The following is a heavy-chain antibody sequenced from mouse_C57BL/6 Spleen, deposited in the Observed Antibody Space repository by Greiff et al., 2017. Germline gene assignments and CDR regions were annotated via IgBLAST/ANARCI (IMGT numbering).Heavy chain of an antibody. D-gene: IGHD2-1*01. V-gene: IGHV1-52*01. J-gene: IGHJ4*01. Sequence: QVQLQQPGAELVRPGSSVKLSCKASGYTFTSYWMHWVKQRPIQGLEWIGNIDPSDSETHYNQKFKDKATLNVDKSSSTAYIQLSSLTSEDSAVYYCARQGGNYAAMDYCGQGTSVTVSS. CDR2: IDPSDSET. CDR3: ARQGGNYAAMDY. CDR1: GYTFTSYW.